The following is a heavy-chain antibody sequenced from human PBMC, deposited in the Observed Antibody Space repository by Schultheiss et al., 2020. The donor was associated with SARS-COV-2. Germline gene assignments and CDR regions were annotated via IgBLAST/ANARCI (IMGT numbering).Heavy chain of an antibody. Sequence: GGSLRLSCAASGFTFSDYYMSWIRQAPGKGLEWVSAISGSGGSTYYADSVKGRFTISRDNSKNTLYLQMNSLRAEDTAVYYCALAAAAPDYWGQGTLVTVSS. D-gene: IGHD6-13*01. V-gene: IGHV3-23*01. CDR2: ISGSGGST. CDR3: ALAAAAPDY. J-gene: IGHJ4*02. CDR1: GFTFSDYY.